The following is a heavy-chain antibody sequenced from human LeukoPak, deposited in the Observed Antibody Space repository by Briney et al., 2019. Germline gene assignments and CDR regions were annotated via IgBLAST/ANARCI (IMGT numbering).Heavy chain of an antibody. V-gene: IGHV1-8*02. CDR3: ARARSGYDFWSGYYSACWFDP. D-gene: IGHD3-3*01. J-gene: IGHJ5*02. Sequence: ASVKVSCKASGYTFTSYGITWVRQAPGQGLEWMGWMNPNSGNTGYAQKFQGRVTMTRNTSISTAYMELSSLRSEDTAVYYCARARSGYDFWSGYYSACWFDPWGQGTLVTVSS. CDR1: GYTFTSYG. CDR2: MNPNSGNT.